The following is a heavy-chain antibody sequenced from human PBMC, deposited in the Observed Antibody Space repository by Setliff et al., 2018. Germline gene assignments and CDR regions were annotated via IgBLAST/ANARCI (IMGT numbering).Heavy chain of an antibody. CDR3: ARSRSNFWSGYFNWFDP. CDR2: IYPGDSDT. J-gene: IGHJ5*02. CDR1: GYSVTSYW. Sequence: PGESLKISCQGSGYSVTSYWIGWVRQMPGKGLEWMGIIYPGDSDTRYSPSFQGQVTISADKSISTAYLQWSSLKASDTAMYYCARSRSNFWSGYFNWFDPWGQGTLVTVSS. D-gene: IGHD3-3*01. V-gene: IGHV5-51*01.